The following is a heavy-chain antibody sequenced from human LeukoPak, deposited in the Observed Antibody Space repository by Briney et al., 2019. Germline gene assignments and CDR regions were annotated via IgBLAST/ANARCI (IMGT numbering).Heavy chain of an antibody. CDR1: GFTFSHYW. V-gene: IGHV3-74*01. Sequence: PGGSLRLSCEASGFTFSHYWMRWVRQAPGKGLVWVSRTNTDGSSTSYVDSVKGRFTISRDNAKNTMYLQMNSLRAEDTAMYYCVPTDSSGLDWGQGTLVTVSS. J-gene: IGHJ4*02. D-gene: IGHD3-22*01. CDR2: TNTDGSST. CDR3: VPTDSSGLD.